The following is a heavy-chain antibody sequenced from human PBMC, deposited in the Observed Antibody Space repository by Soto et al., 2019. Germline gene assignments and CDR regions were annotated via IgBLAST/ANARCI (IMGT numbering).Heavy chain of an antibody. J-gene: IGHJ4*02. CDR2: IYHSCST. Sequence: PSETLSLTCAVSAGSISSSNWCSWVRQPPWKGLEWIGEIYHSCSTXXNPSLKSRXTISVDTSENHXSLKLXSVTAADTAVYYCARTTYNWNFDYWRQGTLVTVSS. CDR3: ARTTYNWNFDY. V-gene: IGHV4-4*02. D-gene: IGHD1-20*01. CDR1: AGSISSSNW.